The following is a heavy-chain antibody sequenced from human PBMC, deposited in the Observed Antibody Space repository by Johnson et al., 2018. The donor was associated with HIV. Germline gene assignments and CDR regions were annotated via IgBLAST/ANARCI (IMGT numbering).Heavy chain of an antibody. CDR2: ISYDGKNK. CDR1: GFTFSSYG. D-gene: IGHD5-18*01. V-gene: IGHV3-30*03. J-gene: IGHJ3*02. CDR3: TTDKQLWLTVDI. Sequence: QMQLVESGGGVVQPGRSLRLSCAASGFTFSSYGMHWVRQAPGKGLEWVAVISYDGKNKYFGDSVNGRFTISRDNSKNTLYLQMNSLKTEDTAVYYCTTDKQLWLTVDIWGQGTMVTVSS.